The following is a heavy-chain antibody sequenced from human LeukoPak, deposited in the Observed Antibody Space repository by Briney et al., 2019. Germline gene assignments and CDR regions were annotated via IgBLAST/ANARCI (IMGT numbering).Heavy chain of an antibody. CDR3: ARLNQQLVHFFDY. Sequence: PGGSLRLSCAASGFTFSSYWMSWVRQAPGKGLEWVANIRQDGGEIYYVDSVKGRFTISRDNAKKPLYLQMNSLRAEDTAVYCCARLNQQLVHFFDYWGQGTLVTVSS. V-gene: IGHV3-7*01. CDR1: GFTFSSYW. D-gene: IGHD6-13*01. CDR2: IRQDGGEI. J-gene: IGHJ4*02.